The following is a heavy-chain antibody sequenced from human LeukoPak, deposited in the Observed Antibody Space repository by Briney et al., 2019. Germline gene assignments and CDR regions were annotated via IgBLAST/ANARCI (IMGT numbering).Heavy chain of an antibody. V-gene: IGHV4-31*03. CDR2: IYYSGST. J-gene: IGHJ6*02. CDR3: AREIVVVSRYYYGMDV. Sequence: SETLSLTCTVSGGSISSGGYYWSWIRQHPGKGLEWIGYIYYSGSTYYNPSLKSRVTISVDTSKNQFSLKLSSVTAADTAVYYCAREIVVVSRYYYGMDVWGQGTTVTVSS. CDR1: GGSISSGGYY. D-gene: IGHD3-22*01.